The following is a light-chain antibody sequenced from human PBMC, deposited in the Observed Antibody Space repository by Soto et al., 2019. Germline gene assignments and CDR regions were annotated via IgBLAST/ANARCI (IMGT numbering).Light chain of an antibody. Sequence: EIVLTQSPGTLSLSPGERATLSCRASQSISISYLAWYQQKPGQAPRLVIYDASSRATGIPDRFSASGSGTDFSLTISRLEPEDFAVYYCQQYRTSPRTFGQGTKVDI. CDR3: QQYRTSPRT. J-gene: IGKJ1*01. V-gene: IGKV3-20*01. CDR2: DAS. CDR1: QSISISY.